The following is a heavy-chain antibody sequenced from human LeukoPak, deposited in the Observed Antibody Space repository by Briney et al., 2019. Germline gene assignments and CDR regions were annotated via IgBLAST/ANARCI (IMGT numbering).Heavy chain of an antibody. J-gene: IGHJ6*03. Sequence: ASVKVSCKASGYTFTGYYMHWVRQATGQGLEWMGWMNPNSGNTGYAQKFQGRVTITRNTSISTAYMELSSLRSEDTAVYYCARGEAASRYYYYMDVWGKGTTVTVSS. CDR2: MNPNSGNT. D-gene: IGHD6-13*01. CDR3: ARGEAASRYYYYMDV. CDR1: GYTFTGYY. V-gene: IGHV1-8*03.